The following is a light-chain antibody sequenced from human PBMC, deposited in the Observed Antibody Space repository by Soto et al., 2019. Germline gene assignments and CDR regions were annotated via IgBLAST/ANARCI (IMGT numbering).Light chain of an antibody. J-gene: IGKJ1*01. CDR2: KAS. Sequence: DIQMTQSPSTLSASVGDRVTITCRASQSISSWLAWYQQKAGKAPKLLIYKASTLQSGVPSRFSGSGSGTEFTLSISSLQPDDFATYYCQQYNTYLTFGQGTKVEVK. CDR1: QSISSW. CDR3: QQYNTYLT. V-gene: IGKV1-5*03.